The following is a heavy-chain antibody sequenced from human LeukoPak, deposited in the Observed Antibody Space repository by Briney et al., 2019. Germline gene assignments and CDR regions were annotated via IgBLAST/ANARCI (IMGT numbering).Heavy chain of an antibody. CDR3: ASSRGYYTGGGFDP. J-gene: IGHJ5*02. D-gene: IGHD3-3*01. V-gene: IGHV4-39*07. CDR2: IYYSGST. Sequence: SETLSLTCTVSGGSISSSSYYWGWIRQPPGKGLEWIGSIYYSGSTYYNPSLKSRVTISVDTSKNQFSLKLSSVTAADTAVYYCASSRGYYTGGGFDPWGQGTLVTVSS. CDR1: GGSISSSSYY.